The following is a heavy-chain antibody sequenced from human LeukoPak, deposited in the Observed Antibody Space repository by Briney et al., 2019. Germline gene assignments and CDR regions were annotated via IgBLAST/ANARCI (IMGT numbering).Heavy chain of an antibody. CDR1: GYTFTGYY. CDR2: INANSGGT. CDR3: ARVGSPGIATWVY. J-gene: IGHJ4*02. D-gene: IGHD6-13*01. V-gene: IGHV1-2*02. Sequence: PSVKVSCKASGYTFTGYYSHWVRLAPGQGLEWMGWINANSGGTDYPQKFQGRVTMTRDTSINTAYMELSRLRCDDTAVYYCARVGSPGIATWVYWGPGTRVTVSS.